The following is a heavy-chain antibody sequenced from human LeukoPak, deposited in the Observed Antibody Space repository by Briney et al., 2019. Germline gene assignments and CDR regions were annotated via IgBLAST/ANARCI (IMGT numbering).Heavy chain of an antibody. V-gene: IGHV1-69*04. CDR1: GGTFSSYA. CDR2: IIPILGIA. CDR3: ARAHPGIAAAVWSY. J-gene: IGHJ4*02. Sequence: GSSVKVSCKASGGTFSSYAISWVRQAPGQGLEWMGRIIPILGIANYAQKFQGRVTITADKSTSTAYMELSSLRSEDTAVYYCARAHPGIAAAVWSYWGQGTLVTVSS. D-gene: IGHD6-13*01.